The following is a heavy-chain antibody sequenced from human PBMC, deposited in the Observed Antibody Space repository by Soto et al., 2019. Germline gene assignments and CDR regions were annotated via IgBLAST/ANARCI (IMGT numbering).Heavy chain of an antibody. CDR3: AKEGASIAVAVERGAFDI. D-gene: IGHD6-19*01. J-gene: IGHJ3*02. Sequence: GGSLRLSCVASGFTFSSYAMSWVRQAPGKGLEWVSAISGSGGSTYYADSVKGRFTISRDNSKNTLYLQMNSLRAEDTAVYYCAKEGASIAVAVERGAFDIWGQGTMVTVSS. CDR1: GFTFSSYA. CDR2: ISGSGGST. V-gene: IGHV3-23*01.